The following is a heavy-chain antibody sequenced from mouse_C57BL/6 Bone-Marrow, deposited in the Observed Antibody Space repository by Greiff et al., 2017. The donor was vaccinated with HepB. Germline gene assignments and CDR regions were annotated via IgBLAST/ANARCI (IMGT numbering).Heavy chain of an antibody. V-gene: IGHV5-4*01. CDR2: ISDGGSYT. Sequence: EVNVVESGGGLVKPGGSLKLSCAASGFTFSSYAMSWVRQTPEKRLEWVATISDGGSYTYYPDNVKGRFTISRDNAKNNLYLQMSHLKSEDTAMYYCARDRGNWDGFAYWGQGTLVTVSA. D-gene: IGHD4-1*01. CDR3: ARDRGNWDGFAY. CDR1: GFTFSSYA. J-gene: IGHJ3*01.